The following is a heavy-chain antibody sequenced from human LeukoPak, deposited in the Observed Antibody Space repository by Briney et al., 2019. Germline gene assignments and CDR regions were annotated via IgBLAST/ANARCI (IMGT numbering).Heavy chain of an antibody. J-gene: IGHJ6*03. CDR1: GFTFSTYG. D-gene: IGHD3-10*01. CDR3: AKRLAGSYYNVHDNYYYMDV. Sequence: GGSLRLSCAASGFTFSTYGMHWVRQAPGKGLEWVAVIWYDGSNKYYADSVKGRFTISRDNSKNTLYLQMNSLRAEDTAVYFCAKRLAGSYYNVHDNYYYMDVWGKGTTVTVSS. CDR2: IWYDGSNK. V-gene: IGHV3-33*06.